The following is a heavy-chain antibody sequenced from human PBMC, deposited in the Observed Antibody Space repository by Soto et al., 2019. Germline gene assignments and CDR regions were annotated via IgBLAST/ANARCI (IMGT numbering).Heavy chain of an antibody. V-gene: IGHV3-49*04. J-gene: IGHJ4*02. CDR1: GFTFGDYA. D-gene: IGHD6-19*01. CDR3: TRAGGSGWGYYFDY. CDR2: IRSEAYGWAT. Sequence: GGSLRLSCTASGFTFGDYAMSWVRQAPGKGLECVGFIRSEAYGWATEYAASVKGRFTISRDDSKSIAYLQMNSLRTEDTAVYYCTRAGGSGWGYYFDYWGQGTQVTVSS.